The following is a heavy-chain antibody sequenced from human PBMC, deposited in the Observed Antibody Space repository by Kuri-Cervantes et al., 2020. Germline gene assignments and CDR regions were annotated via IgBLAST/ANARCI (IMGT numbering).Heavy chain of an antibody. Sequence: ASVKVCCKASGYTFTGYYMHWVRQAPGQGLEWMGWINPNSGGTNYAQKFQGRVTMTRDTSISTAYMELSRLRSDDTAVYYCARREWFGELLNYWFDPWGQGTLVTVSS. D-gene: IGHD3-10*01. CDR2: INPNSGGT. V-gene: IGHV1-2*02. CDR1: GYTFTGYY. CDR3: ARREWFGELLNYWFDP. J-gene: IGHJ5*02.